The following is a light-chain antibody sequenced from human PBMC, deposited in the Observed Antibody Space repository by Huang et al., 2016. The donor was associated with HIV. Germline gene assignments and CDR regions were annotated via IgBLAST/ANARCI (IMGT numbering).Light chain of an antibody. CDR1: QSITNH. J-gene: IGKJ4*01. V-gene: IGKV1-39*01. CDR2: AAS. CDR3: QQNYRTPLT. Sequence: DMQMTQSPSSLSASVGDRVTVTCRASQSITNHLNWCQHKPGQGPKRLIYAASSLQSGVPSKFSGSRSGTDFTLTIISLQPEDFATYYCQQNYRTPLTFGGGTKVEIK.